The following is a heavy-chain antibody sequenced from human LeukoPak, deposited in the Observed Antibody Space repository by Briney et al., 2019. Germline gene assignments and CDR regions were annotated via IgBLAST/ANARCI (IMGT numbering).Heavy chain of an antibody. CDR3: ASLSSSSEDY. CDR1: GFTFSDNS. Sequence: GGSLRLSCAASGFTFSDNSMDWVRQAPGKGLEWVSAISGSGGSTYYADSVKGRFTISRDNSKNTLYLQMNSLRAEDTAVYYCASLSSSSEDYWGQGTLVTVSS. CDR2: ISGSGGST. V-gene: IGHV3-23*01. J-gene: IGHJ4*02. D-gene: IGHD6-6*01.